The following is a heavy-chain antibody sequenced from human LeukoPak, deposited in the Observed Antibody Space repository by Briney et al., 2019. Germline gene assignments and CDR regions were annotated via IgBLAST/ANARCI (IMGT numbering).Heavy chain of an antibody. D-gene: IGHD1-26*01. CDR2: IYYSGST. CDR1: GGSISYYY. J-gene: IGHJ3*02. Sequence: SETLSLTCTVSGGSISYYYWTWIRQPPGKGLEWIGSIYYSGSTNYNPSLKSRVTISVDTSKNQFSLKLSSVTAADTAVYYCGRGRSIVGDTTYDAFDIWGQGTMVTVSS. CDR3: GRGRSIVGDTTYDAFDI. V-gene: IGHV4-59*08.